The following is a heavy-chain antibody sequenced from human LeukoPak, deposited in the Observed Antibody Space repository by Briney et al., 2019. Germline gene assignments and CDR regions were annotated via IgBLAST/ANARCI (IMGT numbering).Heavy chain of an antibody. D-gene: IGHD1-14*01. CDR2: ISAYNGNT. CDR3: ARWLRGYNDWFDP. CDR1: GYAFTNYG. J-gene: IGHJ5*02. Sequence: RASVKVSCKASGYAFTNYGINWVRQAPGQGLQWLGWISAYNGNTNYAQILQGRVTMTTDTSTSTACMELRSLRSDDTAVYYCARWLRGYNDWFDPWGQGTLVTVSS. V-gene: IGHV1-18*01.